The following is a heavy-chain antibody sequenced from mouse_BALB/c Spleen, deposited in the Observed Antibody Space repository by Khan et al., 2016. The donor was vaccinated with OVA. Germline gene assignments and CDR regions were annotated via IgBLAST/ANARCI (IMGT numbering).Heavy chain of an antibody. CDR1: GYTFSTYW. V-gene: IGHV1-7*01. CDR3: ARDRIDY. D-gene: IGHD2-14*01. Sequence: SGAELAKPGASVKMSCKASGYTFSTYWMHWVKQRPGQGLEWIGYINPTSGYTDYNEKFKDKATLSADKSPSTAYMQLSSLTSEDSAVYYCARDRIDYWGQGTTLTVSS. CDR2: INPTSGYT. J-gene: IGHJ2*01.